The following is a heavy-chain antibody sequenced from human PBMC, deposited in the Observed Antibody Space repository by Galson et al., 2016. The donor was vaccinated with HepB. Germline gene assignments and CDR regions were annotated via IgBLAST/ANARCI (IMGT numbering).Heavy chain of an antibody. V-gene: IGHV1-18*01. CDR3: ARGSKTAGVD. Sequence: SVKVSCKASGYSFTSFAITWVRQAPGQGLEWMGWTSGYNGNTNYAQNLQGRVTMTIETSTNAVYMELRSLTSDDTAVYFCARGSKTAGVDWGQGTLFTVSS. D-gene: IGHD6-19*01. CDR2: TSGYNGNT. CDR1: GYSFTSFA. J-gene: IGHJ1*01.